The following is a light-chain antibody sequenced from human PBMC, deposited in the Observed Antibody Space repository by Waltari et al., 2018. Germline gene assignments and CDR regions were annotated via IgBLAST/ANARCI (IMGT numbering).Light chain of an antibody. V-gene: IGKV3-11*01. CDR1: QSVSSY. CDR2: DAS. J-gene: IGKJ4*01. Sequence: EIVLTHSPATLSLSRRESATLSCRASQSVSSYLAWYQQKPGQAPRLLIYDASNRATGIPARFSGSGSGTDFTLTISSLEPEDFAVYYCQQRSNWPALTFGGGTKVEIK. CDR3: QQRSNWPALT.